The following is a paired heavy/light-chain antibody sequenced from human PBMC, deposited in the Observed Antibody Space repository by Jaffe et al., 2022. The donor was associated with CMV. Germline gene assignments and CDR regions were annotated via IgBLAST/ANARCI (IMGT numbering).Light chain of an antibody. CDR3: QHYSSYPIL. J-gene: IGKJ5*01. CDR1: QSLDTW. V-gene: IGKV1-5*03. CDR2: KAS. Sequence: DIQMTQSPSALSAAVGDRVTITCRASQSLDTWLAWYQQKPGKAPKLLIQKASILESGVPSRFSGSGSGTEFTLTISSLQPDDIATYHCQHYSSYPILFGPGTRLEIK.
Heavy chain of an antibody. Sequence: EVQVVESGGDLVQPGGSLRLSCSASGFIFREHTMIWVRQAPGKGLEWVSSIAGVDDSPYYADSAKGRFTISRDNSKNTVYLQMNNLRAEDTAIYYCTRSDCDSFGCRLIDYWGRGTLVTVSS. CDR3: TRSDCDSFGCRLIDY. D-gene: IGHD3-22*01. CDR2: IAGVDDSP. CDR1: GFIFREHT. V-gene: IGHV3-23*04. J-gene: IGHJ4*02.